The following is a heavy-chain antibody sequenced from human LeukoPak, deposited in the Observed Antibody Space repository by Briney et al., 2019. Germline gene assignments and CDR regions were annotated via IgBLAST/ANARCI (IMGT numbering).Heavy chain of an antibody. J-gene: IGHJ5*02. CDR1: GYTFTTYD. Sequence: GASVKVSCKTSGYTFTTYDITWVRQATGQGLEWMGWMNPNSGDTAYAQKFQGRVAMTRDTSISTAYMELSSLRSEDTAVYYCARGESSSWYDPWGQGTLVTVSS. CDR2: MNPNSGDT. CDR3: ARGESSSWYDP. D-gene: IGHD6-13*01. V-gene: IGHV1-8*01.